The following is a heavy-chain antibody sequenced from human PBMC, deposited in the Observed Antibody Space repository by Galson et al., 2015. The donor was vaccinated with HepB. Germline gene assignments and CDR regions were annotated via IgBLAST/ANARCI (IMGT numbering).Heavy chain of an antibody. CDR3: ARDLPYCTNGVCYSGFDY. CDR1: GFTFSSYA. V-gene: IGHV3-30-3*01. J-gene: IGHJ4*02. D-gene: IGHD2-8*01. Sequence: SLRLSCAASGFTFSSYAMHWVRQAPGKGLEWMAVISYGGSNKYYADYVKGRFTISRDKSKNTLYLQMNSLRAEDTAVYYCARDLPYCTNGVCYSGFDYWGQGTLVTVSS. CDR2: ISYGGSNK.